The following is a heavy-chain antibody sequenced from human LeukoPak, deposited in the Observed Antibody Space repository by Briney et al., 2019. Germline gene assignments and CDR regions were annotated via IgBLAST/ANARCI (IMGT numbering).Heavy chain of an antibody. CDR2: IFADDLT. CDR3: ARGAMSTFARFDS. CDR1: GFSVSDHY. V-gene: IGHV3-53*01. J-gene: IGHJ4*02. D-gene: IGHD2/OR15-2a*01. Sequence: GSLRLSCVVFGFSVSDHYMSWVRQAPGKGLQWLSVIFADDLTYYEDSIKGRFTISRDRSQNTLYLQMKSLRAEDTAVYYCARGAMSTFARFDSWGQGTLVSVSS.